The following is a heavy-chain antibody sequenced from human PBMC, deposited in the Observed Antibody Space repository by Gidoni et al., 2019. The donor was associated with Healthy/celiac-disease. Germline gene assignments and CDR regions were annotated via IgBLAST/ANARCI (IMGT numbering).Heavy chain of an antibody. Sequence: EVQLVESGGGLVPPGRSLGLSCTASGFTFGDYAMRWFRQAPGKGLEWVGFIRSKAYGGTTEYAASVKGRFTSARDDSKSIAYLQMNSLKTEDTAVYYCTRGYYRLFAFDIWGQGTMVTVSS. CDR2: IRSKAYGGTT. J-gene: IGHJ3*02. CDR3: TRGYYRLFAFDI. CDR1: GFTFGDYA. D-gene: IGHD3-22*01. V-gene: IGHV3-49*03.